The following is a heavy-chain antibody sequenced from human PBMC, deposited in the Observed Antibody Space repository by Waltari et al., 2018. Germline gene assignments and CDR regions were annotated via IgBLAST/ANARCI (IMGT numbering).Heavy chain of an antibody. J-gene: IGHJ5*02. D-gene: IGHD3-3*01. CDR2: ISYSGTT. Sequence: QLQPQESGPGLVKPSETLSLTCTVSGGSISSGSYYWGWIRQPPGKGLESIGYISYSGTTYYNLSLKGRVTISVDTSRDQYSLSLRSVAAADTAVYYCARYYGNGEGWLDPWGQGTLVTVSS. CDR3: ARYYGNGEGWLDP. CDR1: GGSISSGSYY. V-gene: IGHV4-39*07.